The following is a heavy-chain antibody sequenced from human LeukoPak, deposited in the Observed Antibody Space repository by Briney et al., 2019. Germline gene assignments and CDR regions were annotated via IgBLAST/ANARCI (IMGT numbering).Heavy chain of an antibody. J-gene: IGHJ4*02. CDR2: FDPEDGET. V-gene: IGHV1-24*01. CDR3: ATYPITMVRGVISPPFDY. CDR1: GYTLTELS. D-gene: IGHD3-10*01. Sequence: ASVKVSCKVSGYTLTELSMHWVRQAPGKGLEWMGGFDPEDGETIYAQKFQGRVTMTEDTSTDTAYMELSSLRSEDTAVYYCATYPITMVRGVISPPFDYWGQGTLVTVSS.